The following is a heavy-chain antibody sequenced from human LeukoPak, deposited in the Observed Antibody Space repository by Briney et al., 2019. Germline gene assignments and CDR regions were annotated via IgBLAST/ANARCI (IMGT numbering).Heavy chain of an antibody. CDR3: AISPQGDYYDSSGYRGLYYYMDV. CDR1: GYTFTSYY. J-gene: IGHJ6*03. D-gene: IGHD3-22*01. Sequence: GASVKVSCKASGYTFTSYYMHWVRQAPGQGLEWMGWINPNSGGTNYAQKFQGRVTMTGDTSISTAYMELSRLRSDDTAVYYCAISPQGDYYDSSGYRGLYYYMDVWGKGTTVTVSS. V-gene: IGHV1-2*02. CDR2: INPNSGGT.